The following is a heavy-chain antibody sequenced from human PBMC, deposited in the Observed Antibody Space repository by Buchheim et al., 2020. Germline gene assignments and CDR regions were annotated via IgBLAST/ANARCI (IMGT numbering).Heavy chain of an antibody. Sequence: EVHLVESGGDLVKPGTSLRLSCAASGFTFITARMSWVRQVPGKGLEWVARIKNEGDGGTTDYAAPVKGRFTISRDDSKNLLFLQMNSLKVEDTALYYCTTVVVSVDYWGQGT. J-gene: IGHJ4*02. V-gene: IGHV3-15*01. CDR2: IKNEGDGGTT. CDR3: TTVVVSVDY. D-gene: IGHD2-15*01. CDR1: GFTFITAR.